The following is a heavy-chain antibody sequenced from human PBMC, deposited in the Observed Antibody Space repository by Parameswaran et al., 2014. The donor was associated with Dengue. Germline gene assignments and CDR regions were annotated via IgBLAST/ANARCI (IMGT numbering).Heavy chain of an antibody. V-gene: IGHV1-18*01. Sequence: WVRQAPGQGLEWMGWISAYNGNTNYAQKLQGRVTMTTDTSTSTAYMELRSLRSDDTAVYYCARATFGDAFDIWGQGTMVTVSS. CDR3: ARATFGDAFDI. D-gene: IGHD2/OR15-2a*01. J-gene: IGHJ3*02. CDR2: ISAYNGNT.